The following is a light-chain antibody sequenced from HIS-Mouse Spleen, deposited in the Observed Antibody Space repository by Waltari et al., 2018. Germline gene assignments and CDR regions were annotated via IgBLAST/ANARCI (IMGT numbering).Light chain of an antibody. CDR2: QDS. CDR1: KLWDKY. CDR3: QAWDSSTVV. Sequence: SYELTQPPSVSVSPGQTASITCSGDKLWDKYACWYQQKPGQSPVLVIYQDSKRPSGIPEGFAGSNSGKTATLTISGTQAMDEADYYCQAWDSSTVVFGGGTKLTVL. V-gene: IGLV3-1*01. J-gene: IGLJ2*01.